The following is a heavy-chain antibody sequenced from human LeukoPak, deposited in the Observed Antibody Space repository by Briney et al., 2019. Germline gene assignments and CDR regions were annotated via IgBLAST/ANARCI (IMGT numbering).Heavy chain of an antibody. CDR3: ARDDLETDYDFWCGTLFDY. J-gene: IGHJ4*02. Sequence: GASVKVSCKASGYTFTSYGISWVRQAPGQGLEWMGWISAYNGNTNYAQKLQGRVTMTTDTSTSTAYMELRSLRSDDTAVYYCARDDLETDYDFWCGTLFDYWGQGTLVTVSS. CDR1: GYTFTSYG. V-gene: IGHV1-18*01. CDR2: ISAYNGNT. D-gene: IGHD3-3*01.